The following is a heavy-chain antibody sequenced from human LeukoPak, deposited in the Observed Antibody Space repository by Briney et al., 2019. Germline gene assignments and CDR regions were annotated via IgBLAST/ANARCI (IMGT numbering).Heavy chain of an antibody. Sequence: GGSLRLSCAASGFTFSSYGMHWVRQAPGKGLEWVAFIRYDGSNKYYADSVKGRFTISRDNYKNTLYLHMHSLRAEDTAVYYCAKDYSSSWLYYFDYWGQGTMVTVSS. CDR2: IRYDGSNK. J-gene: IGHJ4*02. V-gene: IGHV3-30*02. D-gene: IGHD6-13*01. CDR1: GFTFSSYG. CDR3: AKDYSSSWLYYFDY.